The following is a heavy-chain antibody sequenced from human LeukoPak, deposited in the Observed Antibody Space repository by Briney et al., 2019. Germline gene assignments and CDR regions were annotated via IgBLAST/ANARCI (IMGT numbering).Heavy chain of an antibody. D-gene: IGHD3-10*01. J-gene: IGHJ4*02. CDR2: INVYIGHT. Sequence: ASVRVSCKTSGYIFTNYGVSWVRQAPGQGLEWMGWINVYIGHTIYAQEFQGRVTLTTDTSTSTARMDLRSLRSDDTAVYYCVRDSDHAPDYWGQGTLVTVSS. CDR1: GYIFTNYG. CDR3: VRDSDHAPDY. V-gene: IGHV1-18*01.